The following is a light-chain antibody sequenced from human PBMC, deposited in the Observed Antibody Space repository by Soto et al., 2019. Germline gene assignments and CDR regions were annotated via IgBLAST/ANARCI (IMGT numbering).Light chain of an antibody. CDR1: QSISTY. J-gene: IGKJ1*01. CDR2: AAS. CDR3: QQSYSTPGT. Sequence: DIQMTQSPSSLSASVGDRVTITCRASQSISTYLNWYQQKPGKAPNLLIFAASSLQSGVPSRFSGSGSGTDFTLTINSLQPEDFATYFCQQSYSTPGTFGQGTKVDIK. V-gene: IGKV1-39*01.